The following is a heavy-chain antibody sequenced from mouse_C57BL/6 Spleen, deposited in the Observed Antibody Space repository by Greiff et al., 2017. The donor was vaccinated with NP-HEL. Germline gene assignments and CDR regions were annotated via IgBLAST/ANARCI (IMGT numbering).Heavy chain of an antibody. Sequence: EVMLVESGGGLVKPGGSLKLSCAASGFTFSDYGMHWVRQAPEKGLEWVAYISSGSSTIYYADTVKGRFTISRDNAKNTLFLQMTSLRSEDTAMYYCARGGSARPYWGQGTTLTVSS. CDR3: ARGGSARPY. J-gene: IGHJ2*01. CDR2: ISSGSSTI. V-gene: IGHV5-17*01. CDR1: GFTFSDYG.